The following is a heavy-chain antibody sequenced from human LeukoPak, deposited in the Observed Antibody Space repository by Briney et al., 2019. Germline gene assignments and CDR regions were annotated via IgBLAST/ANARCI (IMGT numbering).Heavy chain of an antibody. V-gene: IGHV4-59*01. CDR1: GGSISNYY. CDR2: IYYSGNT. CDR3: VRENYSSGWYGIIDY. D-gene: IGHD6-19*01. Sequence: SSETLSLTCTVSGGSISNYYWSWIRQPPGKGLEWLGYIYYSGNTNYNPSLKSRVTISVDTSKNQFSLKLSSVTAADTAVYYCVRENYSSGWYGIIDYWGQGTLVTVSS. J-gene: IGHJ4*02.